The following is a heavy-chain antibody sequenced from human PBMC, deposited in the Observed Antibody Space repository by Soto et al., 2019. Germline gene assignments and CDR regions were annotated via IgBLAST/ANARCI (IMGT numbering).Heavy chain of an antibody. CDR3: ARKGGWFDP. CDR1: GGSIRSYY. CDR2: IYYSGST. Sequence: PSETLSLTCTVSGGSIRSYYWSWIRQPPGKGLEWIGSIYYSGSTNYKPSLKSRVTISVDTSKNQFSLKLNSVTAADTAVYYCARKGGWFDPWGQGTLVTVSS. D-gene: IGHD1-26*01. J-gene: IGHJ5*02. V-gene: IGHV4-59*08.